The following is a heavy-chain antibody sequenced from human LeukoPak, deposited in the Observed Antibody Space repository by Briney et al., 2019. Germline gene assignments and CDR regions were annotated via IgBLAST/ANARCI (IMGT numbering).Heavy chain of an antibody. Sequence: PSETLSLTCTVSGGPISSSSYCWGWIRQPPGKGLEWIGSIYYSGSTYYNPSLKSRVTISVDTSQKQFSLKLTSVTAADTALYYCARQPDYGDQIFDYWGQGILVTVSS. D-gene: IGHD4-17*01. CDR3: ARQPDYGDQIFDY. CDR1: GGPISSSSYC. V-gene: IGHV4-39*07. CDR2: IYYSGST. J-gene: IGHJ4*02.